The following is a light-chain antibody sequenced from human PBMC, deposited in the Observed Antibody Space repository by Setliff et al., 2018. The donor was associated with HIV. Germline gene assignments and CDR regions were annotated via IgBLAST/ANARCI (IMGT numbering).Light chain of an antibody. Sequence: TLSLSPGQRVTLSCRASQSLGSNSLAWYQQIPGQTPRLPIYGASSRANGIPDRFSGSGSGTDFTLTISSLEPEDFAVYYCQQRTNWYTFGQGTKVDIK. J-gene: IGKJ2*01. V-gene: IGKV3D-20*02. CDR1: QSLGSNS. CDR3: QQRTNWYT. CDR2: GAS.